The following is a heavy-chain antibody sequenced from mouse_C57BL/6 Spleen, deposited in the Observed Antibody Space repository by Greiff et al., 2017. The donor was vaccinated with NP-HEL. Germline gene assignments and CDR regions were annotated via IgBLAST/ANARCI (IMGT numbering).Heavy chain of an antibody. CDR1: GFTFSSYT. V-gene: IGHV5-9*01. Sequence: EVQVVESGGGLVKPGGSLKLSCAASGFTFSSYTMSWVRQTPEKRLEWVATISGGGGNTYYPDSVKGRFTISRDNAKNTLYLQMSSLRSEDTALYYCARYSGYDGWFAYWGQGTLVTVSA. D-gene: IGHD2-14*01. CDR2: ISGGGGNT. CDR3: ARYSGYDGWFAY. J-gene: IGHJ3*01.